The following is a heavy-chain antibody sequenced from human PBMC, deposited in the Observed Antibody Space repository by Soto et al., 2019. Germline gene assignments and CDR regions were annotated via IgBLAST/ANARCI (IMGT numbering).Heavy chain of an antibody. D-gene: IGHD1-1*01. J-gene: IGHJ3*02. CDR3: AREGYTFGPGEVRGAFDI. CDR2: IIPIFGTT. Sequence: QVQLVQSGAEVRGPGSSVKVSCKASGGTFGSNAITWVRQAPGQGLEWMGNIIPIFGTTNNAQKFQGRVTITADESTNTADMELSSLRSEDTAVYYCAREGYTFGPGEVRGAFDIWGQGTVVTVSS. CDR1: GGTFGSNA. V-gene: IGHV1-69*15.